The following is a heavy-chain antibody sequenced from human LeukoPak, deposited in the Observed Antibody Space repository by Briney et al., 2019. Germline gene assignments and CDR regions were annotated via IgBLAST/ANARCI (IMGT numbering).Heavy chain of an antibody. Sequence: PGGSLRLSCAASGFTFSSYAMSWVRQAPGKGLEWVSSIPGSGGTTYYADSVKGRFTISRDNSKNTLYLQMNSLRAEDTAVYYCARDGVSANWGSRGRVFDYWGQGTLVTVSS. CDR2: IPGSGGTT. J-gene: IGHJ4*02. CDR3: ARDGVSANWGSRGRVFDY. CDR1: GFTFSSYA. D-gene: IGHD7-27*01. V-gene: IGHV3-23*01.